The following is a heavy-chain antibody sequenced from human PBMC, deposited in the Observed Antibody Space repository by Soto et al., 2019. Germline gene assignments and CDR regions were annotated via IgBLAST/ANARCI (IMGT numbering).Heavy chain of an antibody. CDR1: GYTFTSYD. Sequence: ASVKVSCKASGYTFTSYDINWLRQATGQGLEWMGWMNPNSGNTGYAQKFQGRVTMTRNTSISTAYMELSSLRSEDTAVYYCASARGETDAFDIWGQGTMVTVSS. V-gene: IGHV1-8*01. D-gene: IGHD3-10*01. CDR3: ASARGETDAFDI. CDR2: MNPNSGNT. J-gene: IGHJ3*02.